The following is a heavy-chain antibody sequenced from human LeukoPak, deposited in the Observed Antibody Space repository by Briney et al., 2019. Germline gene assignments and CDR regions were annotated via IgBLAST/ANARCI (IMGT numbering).Heavy chain of an antibody. J-gene: IGHJ5*02. Sequence: SETLSLTCTVSGGSISSSSYYWGWIRQPPGKGLEWIGSIYYSGSTYYNPSLKSRVTISVDTSKNQFSLKLSSVTAADTAVYYCARRGSSGWYPWGQGTLVTVSS. V-gene: IGHV4-39*01. CDR2: IYYSGST. CDR1: GGSISSSSYY. CDR3: ARRGSSGWYP. D-gene: IGHD6-19*01.